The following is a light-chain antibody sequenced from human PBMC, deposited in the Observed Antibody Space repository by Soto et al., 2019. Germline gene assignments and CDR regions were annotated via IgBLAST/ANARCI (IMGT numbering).Light chain of an antibody. V-gene: IGLV2-14*01. CDR1: SSDVGSYNY. CDR2: EVS. Sequence: QSALTQPASASGSPGQSITISCTGTSSDVGSYNYVSWYQLHPGKAPKLMIYEVSNRPSGVSNRFSGSKSGDTASLTISGLQAEDEADYYCSSYTTRTTLYVFGTGTKVTVL. J-gene: IGLJ1*01. CDR3: SSYTTRTTLYV.